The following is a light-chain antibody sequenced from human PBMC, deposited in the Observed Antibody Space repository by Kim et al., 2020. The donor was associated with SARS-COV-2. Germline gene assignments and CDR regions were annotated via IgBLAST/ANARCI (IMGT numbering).Light chain of an antibody. CDR1: QSVSSN. CDR2: GES. CDR3: QQYNNWPYT. V-gene: IGKV3-15*01. J-gene: IGKJ2*01. Sequence: SVSPVDRATLSCRASQSVSSNLAWYQQTPGQAPRLLIYGESTRATGIPARFSGTGSGTEFTLTISSLQSEDFAVYYCQQYNNWPYTFGQGTKLEI.